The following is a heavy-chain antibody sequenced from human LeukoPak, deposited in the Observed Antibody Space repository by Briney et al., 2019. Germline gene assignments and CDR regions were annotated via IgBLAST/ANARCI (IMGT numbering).Heavy chain of an antibody. D-gene: IGHD6-19*01. CDR2: ISSSSSYI. CDR1: GFTFSNAW. V-gene: IGHV3-21*01. J-gene: IGHJ6*02. Sequence: PGGSLRLSCAASGFTFSNAWMSWVRQAPGKGLEWVSSISSSSSYIYYADSVKGRFTISRDNAKNSLYLQMNSLRAEDTAVYYCARGSSGWSLRGYGMDVWGQGTTVTVSS. CDR3: ARGSSGWSLRGYGMDV.